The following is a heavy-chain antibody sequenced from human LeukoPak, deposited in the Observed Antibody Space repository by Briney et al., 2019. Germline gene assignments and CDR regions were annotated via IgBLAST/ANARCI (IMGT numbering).Heavy chain of an antibody. D-gene: IGHD3-16*01. Sequence: LHISCKGSGYCFTSYWIGGVRPMPGKCLERMGIIYPGDSDTRYSPSFEDKVPISAAKSISTAYLQWSSLKASDTAMYYCATGGTRKAYYYYGLDVWGQGTTVTVSS. CDR3: ATGGTRKAYYYYGLDV. CDR2: IYPGDSDT. CDR1: GYCFTSYW. J-gene: IGHJ6*02. V-gene: IGHV5-51*01.